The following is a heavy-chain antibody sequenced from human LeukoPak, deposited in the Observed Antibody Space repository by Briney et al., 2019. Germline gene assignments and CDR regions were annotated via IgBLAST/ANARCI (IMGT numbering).Heavy chain of an antibody. CDR3: ARDGNLTPPGLWLKRYYFDY. J-gene: IGHJ4*02. Sequence: GRSLRLSCAASGFTFSSYAMHWVRQAPGKGLEWVAVISYDGSNKYYADSVKGRFTISRDNSKNTLYLQMNSLRAEDTAVYYCARDGNLTPPGLWLKRYYFDYWGQGTLVTVSS. V-gene: IGHV3-30-3*01. D-gene: IGHD5-18*01. CDR1: GFTFSSYA. CDR2: ISYDGSNK.